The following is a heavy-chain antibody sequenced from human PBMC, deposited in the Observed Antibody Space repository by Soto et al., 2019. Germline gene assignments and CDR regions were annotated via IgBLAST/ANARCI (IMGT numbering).Heavy chain of an antibody. Sequence: EVQLVESGGGLVQPGGSLILSCAASGFTFSNYAMHWVRQAPGKGLEYVSAISSHGDSTYYANSVKGRFTISRDNSKNTLYLQMGSLRTEDIAVYYCARRDGYNSDYWGQGTLVTVSS. CDR3: ARRDGYNSDY. CDR1: GFTFSNYA. V-gene: IGHV3-64*01. D-gene: IGHD5-12*01. CDR2: ISSHGDST. J-gene: IGHJ4*02.